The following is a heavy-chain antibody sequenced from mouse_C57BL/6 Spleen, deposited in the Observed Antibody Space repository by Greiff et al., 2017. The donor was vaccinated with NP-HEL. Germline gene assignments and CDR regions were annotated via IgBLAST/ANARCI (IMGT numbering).Heavy chain of an antibody. Sequence: QVQLQQPGAELVRPGTSVKLSCKASGYTFTSYWMHWVKQRPGQGLEWIGVIDPSDSYTNYNQKFKGKATLTVDTSSSTAYMQLSSLTSEDSAVYYCAEGGNVNYWGQGTTLTVSS. CDR2: IDPSDSYT. V-gene: IGHV1-59*01. CDR3: AEGGNVNY. CDR1: GYTFTSYW. D-gene: IGHD2-1*01. J-gene: IGHJ2*01.